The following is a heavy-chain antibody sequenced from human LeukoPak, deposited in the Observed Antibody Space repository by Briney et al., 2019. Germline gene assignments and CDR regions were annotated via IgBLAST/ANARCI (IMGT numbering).Heavy chain of an antibody. Sequence: SQTLSLTCTVSGGSISSGSYYWSWIRQPAGKGLEWIGRIYTSGSTNYNPSLKSRVTISVDTSKNQFSLKLSSVTAADTAVYYCARGSAGEVGTGIDYWGQGTLVTVSS. CDR2: IYTSGST. D-gene: IGHD3-16*01. CDR3: ARGSAGEVGTGIDY. V-gene: IGHV4-61*02. CDR1: GGSISSGSYY. J-gene: IGHJ4*02.